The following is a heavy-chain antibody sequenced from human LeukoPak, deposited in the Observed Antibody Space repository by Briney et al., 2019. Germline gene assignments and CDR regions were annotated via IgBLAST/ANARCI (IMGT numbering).Heavy chain of an antibody. Sequence: GGSLRLSCEASGFTFSSYGMHWVRQAPGKGLEWVAVIWYDGSKKYYGDSVKGRFTISRDNPKNTLYLQMNSLRGEDTAIYYCARDLAARHFDYWGQGTLVTVSS. D-gene: IGHD6-6*01. J-gene: IGHJ4*02. CDR1: GFTFSSYG. CDR2: IWYDGSKK. V-gene: IGHV3-33*01. CDR3: ARDLAARHFDY.